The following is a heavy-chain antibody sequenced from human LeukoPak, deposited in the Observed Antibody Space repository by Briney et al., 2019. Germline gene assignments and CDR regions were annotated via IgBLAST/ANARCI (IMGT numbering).Heavy chain of an antibody. V-gene: IGHV3-23*01. J-gene: IGHJ4*02. CDR3: ARDSGYCSSSGCYMHYFDY. CDR1: GFTVSSNY. CDR2: ISGSGGST. Sequence: GGSLRLSCAASGFTVSSNYMSWVRQAPGKGLEWVSAISGSGGSTYYADSVKGRFTISRDNSKNTLYLQMNSLRAEDTAVYYCARDSGYCSSSGCYMHYFDYWGQGTLVTVSS. D-gene: IGHD2-2*02.